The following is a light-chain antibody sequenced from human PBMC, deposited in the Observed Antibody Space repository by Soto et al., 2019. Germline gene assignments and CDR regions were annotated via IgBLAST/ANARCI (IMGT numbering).Light chain of an antibody. V-gene: IGKV1-9*01. J-gene: IGKJ3*01. CDR2: AAS. Sequence: DIQLTQSPSFLSASLGDRVTITCRASQDINTYLAWYQQKPGKAPKLLIYAASTLQSGVPSRFSGSGSGTEFTLTISNLQTEDFATYYCQQFNRYPRTLGPGTKVDIK. CDR3: QQFNRYPRT. CDR1: QDINTY.